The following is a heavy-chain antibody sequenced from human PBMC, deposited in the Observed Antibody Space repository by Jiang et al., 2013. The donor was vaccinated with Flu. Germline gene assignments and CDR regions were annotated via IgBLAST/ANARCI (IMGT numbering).Heavy chain of an antibody. Sequence: SWVRQAPGQGLEWMGWISAYNGNTNYAQKLQGRVTMTTDTSTSTAYMELRSLRSDDTAVYYCARGDYSSSWYDWFDPWGQGTLVTVSS. D-gene: IGHD6-13*01. V-gene: IGHV1-18*01. CDR2: ISAYNGNT. J-gene: IGHJ5*02. CDR3: ARGDYSSSWYDWFDP.